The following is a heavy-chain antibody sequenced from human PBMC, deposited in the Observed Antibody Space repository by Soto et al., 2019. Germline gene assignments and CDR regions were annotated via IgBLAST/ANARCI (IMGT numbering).Heavy chain of an antibody. J-gene: IGHJ3*01. V-gene: IGHV4-30-4*01. Sequence: QVQLHESGPGLVKPSQTLSLTCTVSGGSISSGDYYWNWIRQPPGKGLEWIGSIYYSGSTYYSPSLKSRVAISVDPSKNQFSLKLTSVTAADTAVYYCVRGDPGACSSTSCSDAFDLWGRGTMVAVSS. CDR3: VRGDPGACSSTSCSDAFDL. CDR2: IYYSGST. D-gene: IGHD2-2*01. CDR1: GGSISSGDYY.